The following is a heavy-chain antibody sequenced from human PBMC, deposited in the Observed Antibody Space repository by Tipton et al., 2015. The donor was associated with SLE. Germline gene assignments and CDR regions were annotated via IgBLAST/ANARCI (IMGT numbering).Heavy chain of an antibody. V-gene: IGHV4-59*01. CDR1: GGSISSYY. Sequence: TLSLTCTVSGGSISSYYWSWIRQPPGKGLEWIGYIYYSGSTNYNPSLKSRVTISVDTSKNQFSLKLSSVTAADTAVYYCARTYSSGWYFYFDYWGQGTLVTVSS. CDR2: IYYSGST. CDR3: ARTYSSGWYFYFDY. D-gene: IGHD6-19*01. J-gene: IGHJ4*02.